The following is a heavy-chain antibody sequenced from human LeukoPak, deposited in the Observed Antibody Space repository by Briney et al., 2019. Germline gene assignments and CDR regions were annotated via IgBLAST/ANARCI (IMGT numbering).Heavy chain of an antibody. CDR1: GYTFTGYY. J-gene: IGHJ4*02. D-gene: IGHD6-13*01. V-gene: IGHV1-2*06. CDR3: TRVGGGEKQLETGVGRRVHFDY. Sequence: GASVKVSCKASGYTFTGYYMHWVRQAPGQGLEWMGRINPNNGATNYAQKLQGRVTITGDTSISTAYMELSSLRSDDTAVYYCTRVGGGEKQLETGVGRRVHFDYWGQGTLVTVSS. CDR2: INPNNGAT.